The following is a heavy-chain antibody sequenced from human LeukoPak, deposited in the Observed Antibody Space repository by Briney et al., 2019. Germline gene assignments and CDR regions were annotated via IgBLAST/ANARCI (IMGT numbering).Heavy chain of an antibody. J-gene: IGHJ4*02. D-gene: IGHD3-22*01. CDR3: ARHEIVPILVVSYFDY. CDR1: GGSISSSSYH. CDR2: IYYSGST. V-gene: IGHV4-39*01. Sequence: SETLSLTCTVSGGSISSSSYHWGWIRQPPGKGLEWIGSIYYSGSTYYNPSLKSRVTISVDTSKNQFSLKLSSVTAADTAVYYCARHEIVPILVVSYFDYWGQGTLVTVSS.